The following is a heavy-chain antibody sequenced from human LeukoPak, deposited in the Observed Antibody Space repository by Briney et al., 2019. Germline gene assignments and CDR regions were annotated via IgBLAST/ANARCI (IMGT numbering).Heavy chain of an antibody. D-gene: IGHD1-26*01. Sequence: GGSLRLSCVASRFTFSDYGIHWVRQAPGEGREWVAVIWYGGTNKYYGDSVKGRFTISRDNSKNTLYLQMNSLRAEDTAVYYCAKDRGSYSTTADSWGQGTLVTVSS. J-gene: IGHJ5*01. CDR2: IWYGGTNK. CDR3: AKDRGSYSTTADS. V-gene: IGHV3-33*06. CDR1: RFTFSDYG.